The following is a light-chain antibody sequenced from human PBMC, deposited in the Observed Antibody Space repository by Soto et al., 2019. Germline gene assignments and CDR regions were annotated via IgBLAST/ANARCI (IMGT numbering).Light chain of an antibody. CDR1: QGISSY. V-gene: IGKV1-9*01. Sequence: DIQLTQSPSFLSASVGDRVTITCRASQGISSYLAWYQQEPGKAPSLLIYTASTLPRGVPSRFSGSGSGTEFTLTISSLQPEDFAIYYCQQLNSYPYTFGQGTKLEIK. J-gene: IGKJ2*01. CDR2: TAS. CDR3: QQLNSYPYT.